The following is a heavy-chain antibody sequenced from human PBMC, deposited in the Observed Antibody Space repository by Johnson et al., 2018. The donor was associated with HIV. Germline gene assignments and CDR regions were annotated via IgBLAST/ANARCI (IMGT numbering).Heavy chain of an antibody. CDR3: TTDGRIPVAHHDAFDV. CDR1: GFTFSNAW. D-gene: IGHD6-19*01. J-gene: IGHJ3*01. CDR2: IKSTTDGGTT. Sequence: EVQLVESGGGLVKPGGSLRLSCAASGFTFSNAWMSWVRQAPGRGLEWVGRIKSTTDGGTTDYAAPVKGRLTISRDDSKNTLYLQRNSLKTEDTAVYYCTTDGRIPVAHHDAFDVWGQGTMVTVSS. V-gene: IGHV3-15*01.